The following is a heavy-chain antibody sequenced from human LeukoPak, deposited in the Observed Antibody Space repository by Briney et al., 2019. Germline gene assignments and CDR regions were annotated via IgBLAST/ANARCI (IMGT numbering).Heavy chain of an antibody. D-gene: IGHD3-16*01. V-gene: IGHV3-23*01. CDR1: GFKFDNYA. CDR2: VSGNGAIT. J-gene: IGHJ4*02. CDR3: AKDAPGESRDFDY. Sequence: PGGSLRLSCAASGFKFDNYAMTWVRQAPGKGLEWVSAVSGNGAITHYADSVKGRFTISRDNSKNTIYLQMNGLRAEDTAVYYCAKDAPGESRDFDYWGQGTPVIVSS.